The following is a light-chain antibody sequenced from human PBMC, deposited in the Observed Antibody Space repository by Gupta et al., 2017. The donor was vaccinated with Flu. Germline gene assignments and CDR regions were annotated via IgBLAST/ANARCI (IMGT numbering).Light chain of an antibody. CDR3: SSYTSSSTV. CDR2: EVR. Sequence: QSALTQPASVSGSPGQSITIPCTGTSSDGGGYNYVSWYQQHPGKAPKLVIYEVRNRPSGVSNRFSGSKSGNTASLTIAGLQAEDEADYYCSSYTSSSTVFGGGTKLTVL. CDR1: SSDGGGYNY. V-gene: IGLV2-14*01. J-gene: IGLJ3*02.